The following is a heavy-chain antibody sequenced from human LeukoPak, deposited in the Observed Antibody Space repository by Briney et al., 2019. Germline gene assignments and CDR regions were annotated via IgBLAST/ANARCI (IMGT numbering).Heavy chain of an antibody. Sequence: GGSLRLSCAASGFTFSSYSMNWVRQAPGKGLEWVSYISSSSSTIYYADSVKGRFTISRDNAKNSLYLQMNSLRAEDTAVYYCARDRRMISWLLSPFDYWGQGTLVTVSS. CDR2: ISSSSSTI. V-gene: IGHV3-48*04. D-gene: IGHD3-3*01. CDR1: GFTFSSYS. J-gene: IGHJ4*02. CDR3: ARDRRMISWLLSPFDY.